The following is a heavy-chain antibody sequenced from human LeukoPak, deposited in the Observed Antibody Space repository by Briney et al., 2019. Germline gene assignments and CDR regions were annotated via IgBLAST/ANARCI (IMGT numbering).Heavy chain of an antibody. V-gene: IGHV3-15*01. CDR1: GFTFSNAW. CDR3: TTASAGATILSYYYYGMDV. CDR2: IKSKTDGGTT. D-gene: IGHD5-12*01. Sequence: GGSLRLSCAASGFTFSNAWMSWVRQAPGKGLEWVGRIKSKTDGGTTDYAAPVKCRFPISRDDSKNTLYLQMNSLKTEDTAVYYCTTASAGATILSYYYYGMDVWGQGTTVTVSS. J-gene: IGHJ6*02.